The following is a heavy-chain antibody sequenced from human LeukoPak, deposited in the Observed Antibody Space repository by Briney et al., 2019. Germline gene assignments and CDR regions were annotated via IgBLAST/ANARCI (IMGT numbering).Heavy chain of an antibody. V-gene: IGHV3-23*01. D-gene: IGHD6-13*01. J-gene: IGHJ4*02. Sequence: GGSLRLSCAASGFTSSSYAMSWVRQAPGKGLEWVSAISGSGGSTCYADSVKGRFTISRDNSKNTLYLQMNSLRAEDTAVYYCAKGYSSSWHYFDYWGQGTLVTVSS. CDR2: ISGSGGST. CDR3: AKGYSSSWHYFDY. CDR1: GFTSSSYA.